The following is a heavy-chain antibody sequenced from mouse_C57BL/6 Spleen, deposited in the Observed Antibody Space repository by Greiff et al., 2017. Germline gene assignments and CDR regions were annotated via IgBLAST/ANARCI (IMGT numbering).Heavy chain of an antibody. D-gene: IGHD2-5*01. CDR1: GFTFSDYY. Sequence: EVKLEESGGGLVQPGGSLKLSCAASGFTFSDYYMYWVRQTPEKRLEWVAYISNGGGSTYYPDTVKGRFTISRDNAKNTLYLQMSRLKSEDTAMYYCARHDSKGAMDYWGQGTSVTVSS. CDR2: ISNGGGST. V-gene: IGHV5-12*01. CDR3: ARHDSKGAMDY. J-gene: IGHJ4*01.